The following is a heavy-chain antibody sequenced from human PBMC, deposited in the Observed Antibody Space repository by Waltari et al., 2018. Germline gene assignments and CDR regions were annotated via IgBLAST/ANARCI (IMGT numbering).Heavy chain of an antibody. V-gene: IGHV3-23*01. CDR1: GSTFNTYA. Sequence: EVQLLESGGGLVQPGGYLRLSCAACGSTFNTYASSWVRQAPGKGLEWISGISGSGSSTYYADSVKGRFTISRDNLKNTINVQMDSLRVEDTAVYYCVRHQSVAGKAWFDPWGQGTLVSVSP. J-gene: IGHJ5*02. D-gene: IGHD6-19*01. CDR3: VRHQSVAGKAWFDP. CDR2: ISGSGSST.